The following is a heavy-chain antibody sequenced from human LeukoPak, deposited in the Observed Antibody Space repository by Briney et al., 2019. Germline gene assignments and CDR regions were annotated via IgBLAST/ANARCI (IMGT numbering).Heavy chain of an antibody. Sequence: GGSLRLSCAASGFTFSSYAMHWVRQAPGKGLEWVAGISYDGSNKYYADSVKGRFTIARDNSKNTLYLQMNSLRAEDTAVYYCARCRDPYYYYGMDVWGQGTTVTVSS. CDR3: ARCRDPYYYYGMDV. CDR1: GFTFSSYA. CDR2: ISYDGSNK. J-gene: IGHJ6*02. V-gene: IGHV3-30*04.